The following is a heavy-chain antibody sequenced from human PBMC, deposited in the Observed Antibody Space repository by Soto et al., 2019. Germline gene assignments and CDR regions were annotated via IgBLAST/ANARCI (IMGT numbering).Heavy chain of an antibody. J-gene: IGHJ6*03. D-gene: IGHD3-3*01. Sequence: QVQLQESGPGLVKPSETLSLTCTVSGGSISSYYWSWIRQPPGMGLEWIGYIYYSGSTNYNPSLKSRVTISVDTSKNQFSLKLSSVTAADTAVYYCARGVVSGHDYYYYYYMDVWGKGTTVTVSS. CDR1: GGSISSYY. CDR3: ARGVVSGHDYYYYYYMDV. V-gene: IGHV4-59*01. CDR2: IYYSGST.